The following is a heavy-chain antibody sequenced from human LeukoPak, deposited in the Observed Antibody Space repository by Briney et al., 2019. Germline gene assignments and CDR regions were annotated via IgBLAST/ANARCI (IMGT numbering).Heavy chain of an antibody. J-gene: IGHJ4*02. CDR3: ARGYSGTYRIDY. Sequence: GGSLRLSCAASEFTFNNYWMHWVRQAPGKGLVWVSRIKNDGKITTYADSVKGRFTISRDYAKNTLSLQMNSLRADDTAVYYCARGYSGTYRIDYWGQGTLVTVSS. CDR2: IKNDGKIT. V-gene: IGHV3-74*01. D-gene: IGHD1-26*01. CDR1: EFTFNNYW.